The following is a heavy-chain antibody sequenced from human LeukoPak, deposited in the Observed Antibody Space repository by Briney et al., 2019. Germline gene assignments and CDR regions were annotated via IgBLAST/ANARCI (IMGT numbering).Heavy chain of an antibody. Sequence: GGSLRLSCAASGFTFISYEMNWVRQAPGKGLEWVSYISSSGNTIYYAGSVKGRFTISRDNAKNSLYLQMNSLSAEDTAVYYCAAASTSYYAFDYWGQGTLVTVSS. CDR2: ISSSGNTI. V-gene: IGHV3-48*03. CDR3: AAASTSYYAFDY. D-gene: IGHD3-22*01. J-gene: IGHJ4*02. CDR1: GFTFISYE.